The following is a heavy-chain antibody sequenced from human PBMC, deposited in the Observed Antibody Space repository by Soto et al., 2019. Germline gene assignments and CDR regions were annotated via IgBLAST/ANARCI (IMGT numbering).Heavy chain of an antibody. CDR1: GYTFTSYD. V-gene: IGHV1-8*01. J-gene: IGHJ6*02. D-gene: IGHD5-18*01. CDR2: MNPNSGNI. CDR3: AGQVQLYGMDV. Sequence: ASVKVSCKASGYTFTSYDINWVRQATGQGLEWMGWMNPNSGNIGYAQKFQGRVTMTRNTSISTAYMEPSSLRSEDPAVYYCAGQVQLYGMDVWGQGTTVTVSS.